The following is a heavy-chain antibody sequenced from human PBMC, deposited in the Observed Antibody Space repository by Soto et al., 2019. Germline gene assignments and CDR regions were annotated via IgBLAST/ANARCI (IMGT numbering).Heavy chain of an antibody. V-gene: IGHV1-46*03. Sequence: ASVKVSCKASGYTFTSYYMHWVRQAPGQGLEWMGIINPSGGSTSYAQKFQGRVTMTRDTSTSTVYMELSSLRSEDTAVYYCARGGPDLDCSGGSCYRCDYWGQGTLVTVSS. CDR2: INPSGGST. D-gene: IGHD2-15*01. CDR1: GYTFTSYY. CDR3: ARGGPDLDCSGGSCYRCDY. J-gene: IGHJ4*02.